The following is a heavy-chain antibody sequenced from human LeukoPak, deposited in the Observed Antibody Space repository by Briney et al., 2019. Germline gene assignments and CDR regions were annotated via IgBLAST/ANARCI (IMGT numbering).Heavy chain of an antibody. D-gene: IGHD2-2*01. CDR3: ARGSSTTKGKFPNDY. J-gene: IGHJ4*02. CDR1: GYTFTGYY. Sequence: ASVKVSCKASGYTFTGYYMHWVHQAPGQGLEWMGWIKSNSGATEFAQKFQGRVTMTRDTSISTAYMELITLTSDDTAVYYCARGSSTTKGKFPNDYWGQGTLVTVSS. V-gene: IGHV1-2*02. CDR2: IKSNSGAT.